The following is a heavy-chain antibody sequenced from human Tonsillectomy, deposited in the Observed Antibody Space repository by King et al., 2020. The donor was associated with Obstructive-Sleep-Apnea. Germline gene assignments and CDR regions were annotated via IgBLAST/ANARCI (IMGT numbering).Heavy chain of an antibody. CDR1: CYTFSSPG. J-gene: IGHJ4*02. CDR3: ARGQGFATLFDY. CDR2: INGYNGNT. V-gene: IGHV1-18*01. D-gene: IGHD3-10*01. Sequence: QLVQSGEEVKKPGASGKVSCKASCYTFSSPGISWVRQATGQGLEWIGCINGYNGNTKYAQRLQDRVSMTTDTSTSTAYMELWTLRSDDTAVYYCARGQGFATLFDYWGQGTLVIVSS.